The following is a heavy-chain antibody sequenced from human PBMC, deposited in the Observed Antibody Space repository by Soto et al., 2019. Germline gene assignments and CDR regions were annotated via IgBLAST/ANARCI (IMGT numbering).Heavy chain of an antibody. Sequence: SVNVSCKASGHTFTSYDMNWVRQATGDGLEWMGWINPNSGNIGYAQKFRGRVTMTRDTAIRTAYMEVSRLRSDDTAVYYCARGRASGSYYLLDYWGQGTLVPVSP. CDR3: ARGRASGSYYLLDY. CDR1: GHTFTSYD. CDR2: INPNSGNI. D-gene: IGHD3-10*01. J-gene: IGHJ4*02. V-gene: IGHV1-8*01.